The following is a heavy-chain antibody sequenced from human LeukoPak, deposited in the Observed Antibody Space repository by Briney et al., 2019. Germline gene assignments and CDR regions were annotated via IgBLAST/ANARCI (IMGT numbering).Heavy chain of an antibody. CDR2: ISYDGSNK. D-gene: IGHD6-19*01. Sequence: GGSLRLSCAASGFTFSSYGMPWVRQAPGKGLEWVAVISYDGSNKYYADSVKGRFTISRDNSKNTLYLQMNSLRAEDTAVYYCAKDYDSSGWSFDYWGQGTLVTVSS. V-gene: IGHV3-30*18. CDR3: AKDYDSSGWSFDY. J-gene: IGHJ4*02. CDR1: GFTFSSYG.